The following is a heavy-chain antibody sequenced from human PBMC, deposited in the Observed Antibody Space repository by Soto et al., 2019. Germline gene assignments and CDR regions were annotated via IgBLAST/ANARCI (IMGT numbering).Heavy chain of an antibody. CDR1: GYTFTSYA. V-gene: IGHV1-3*05. D-gene: IGHD1-20*01. CDR2: INAGNGNT. Sequence: QVQLVQSGAEEKKPGASVKVSCKASGYTFTSYAMHWVRQAPGQRLEWMGWINAGNGNTQYSQKFQGRVTITRDTYAITDYMELSSLRSKDTALYYCARGITLPTTLDYWGQGTLVTVSS. CDR3: ARGITLPTTLDY. J-gene: IGHJ4*02.